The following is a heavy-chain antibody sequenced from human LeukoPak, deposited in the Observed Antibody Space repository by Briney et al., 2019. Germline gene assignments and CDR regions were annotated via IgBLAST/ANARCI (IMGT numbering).Heavy chain of an antibody. V-gene: IGHV4-38-2*02. CDR2: IYHSGST. CDR1: GYSISSGYY. Sequence: SETLSLTCTVSGYSISSGYYWGWIRQPPGKGLEWIGSIYHSGSTYYNPSLKSRVTISVDTSKNQFSLKLSSVTAADTAVYYRARAVGATDSDYWGQGTLVTVSS. CDR3: ARAVGATDSDY. J-gene: IGHJ4*02. D-gene: IGHD1-26*01.